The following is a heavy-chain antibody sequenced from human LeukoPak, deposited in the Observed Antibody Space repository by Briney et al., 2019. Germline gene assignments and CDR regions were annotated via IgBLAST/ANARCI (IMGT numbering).Heavy chain of an antibody. J-gene: IGHJ4*02. CDR3: AKDPRFGWFGEDY. CDR1: GFTFSSYA. V-gene: IGHV3-23*01. CDR2: ISGSGGST. Sequence: PGVSLRLSCAASGFTFSSYAMSWVRQAPGKGLEWVSAISGSGGSTYYADSVKGRFTISRDNSKNTLYLQMNSLRAEDTAVYYCAKDPRFGWFGEDYWGQGTLVTVSS. D-gene: IGHD3-10*01.